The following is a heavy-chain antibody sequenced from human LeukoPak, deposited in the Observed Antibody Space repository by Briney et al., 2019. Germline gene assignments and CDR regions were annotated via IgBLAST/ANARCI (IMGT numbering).Heavy chain of an antibody. D-gene: IGHD3-9*01. CDR1: GYTFTGYY. Sequence: ASVKVSCKASGYTFTGYYMHWVRQAPGQGLEWMGWNNPNSGGTNYAQKFQGRVTMTRDTSISTAYMELSRLRSDDTAVYYCARESGYDILTGLDYWGQGTLVTVSS. V-gene: IGHV1-2*02. J-gene: IGHJ4*02. CDR3: ARESGYDILTGLDY. CDR2: NNPNSGGT.